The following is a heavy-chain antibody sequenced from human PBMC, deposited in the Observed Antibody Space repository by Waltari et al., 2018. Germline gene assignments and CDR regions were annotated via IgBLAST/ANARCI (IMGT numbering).Heavy chain of an antibody. J-gene: IGHJ6*03. CDR2: IIPIFCTA. D-gene: IGHD2-2*01. V-gene: IGHV1-69*01. CDR3: ADCSSTSCYGYYYYMDV. Sequence: QVQLVQSGAEVKKPGSSVKVSCKASGGIFSSYAMSWVRQAPRQGLEWMGVIIPIFCTANNAQKFQGSVSITAHESTRTAYIELSSLRSEDTAVYYCADCSSTSCYGYYYYMDVWGKGTTVTVSS. CDR1: GGIFSSYA.